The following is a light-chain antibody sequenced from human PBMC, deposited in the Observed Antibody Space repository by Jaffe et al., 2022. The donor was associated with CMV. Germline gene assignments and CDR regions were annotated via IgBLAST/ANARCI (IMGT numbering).Light chain of an antibody. V-gene: IGKV3-15*01. CDR3: QQYNDWPLT. Sequence: EVLMTQSPATLSVSPGGRATLSCRASQTISANLAWYQQRPGQAPRLLIYAVSTRATDTPARFSGSGSGTEFALTISSLQSEDFAVYFCQQYNDWPLTFGQGTKLEIK. CDR2: AVS. CDR1: QTISAN. J-gene: IGKJ2*01.